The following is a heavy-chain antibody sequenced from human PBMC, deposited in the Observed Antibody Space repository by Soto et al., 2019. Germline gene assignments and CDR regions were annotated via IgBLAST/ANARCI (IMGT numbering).Heavy chain of an antibody. CDR2: ISYDGTDK. J-gene: IGHJ6*02. CDR3: VKERYAQLWLEDYGMDV. D-gene: IGHD5-18*01. CDR1: GFTFSSYG. V-gene: IGHV3-30*18. Sequence: GGSLRLSCSASGFTFSSYGIHWVRQAPGKGLEWVALISYDGTDKYYADSVKGRFTISRDNSKNTLYLQMSSLGPEDTAVYYCVKERYAQLWLEDYGMDVWGQGTTVTVSS.